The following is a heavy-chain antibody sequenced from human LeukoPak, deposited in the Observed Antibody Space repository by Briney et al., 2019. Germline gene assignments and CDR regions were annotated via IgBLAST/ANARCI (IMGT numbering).Heavy chain of an antibody. V-gene: IGHV4-38-2*02. CDR2: IYHSGST. CDR1: GYSISSGYY. D-gene: IGHD4-17*01. Sequence: SETLALTCTVSGYSISSGYYWGWIRQPPGKGLEWIGSIYHSGSTYYNPSLKSRVTISVDTSKNQFSLKLSSVTAADTAVYYCARVTYGDYEDWFDPWGQGTLVTVSS. J-gene: IGHJ5*02. CDR3: ARVTYGDYEDWFDP.